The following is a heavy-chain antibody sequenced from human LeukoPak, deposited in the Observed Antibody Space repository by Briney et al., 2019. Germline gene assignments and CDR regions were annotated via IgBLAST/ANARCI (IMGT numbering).Heavy chain of an antibody. CDR3: ARRGDYGFNFDY. CDR1: GFTFSSYS. J-gene: IGHJ4*02. Sequence: PGGSLRLSCAASGFTFSSYSMNWVRQAPGKGLEWVSSISSSSSYIYYADSVKGRFTISRDNAKNSLYLQMNSLRAEDTAVYYCARRGDYGFNFDYWGQGTLVTVSS. V-gene: IGHV3-21*01. CDR2: ISSSSSYI. D-gene: IGHD4/OR15-4a*01.